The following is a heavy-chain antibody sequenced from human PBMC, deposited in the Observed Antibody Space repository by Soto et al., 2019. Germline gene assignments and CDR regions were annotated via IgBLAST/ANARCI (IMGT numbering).Heavy chain of an antibody. CDR1: GGSISSSSYY. CDR2: IYYSGST. J-gene: IGHJ5*02. D-gene: IGHD2-15*01. V-gene: IGHV4-39*01. Sequence: QLQLQESGPGLVKPSETLSLTCTVSGGSISSSSYYWGWIRQPPGKGLEWIGSIYYSGSTYYNPSLKSRVTISVDTSKNQFSLKLSSVTAADTAVYYCARQSIVVVVAATLNWFDPWGQGTLVTVSS. CDR3: ARQSIVVVVAATLNWFDP.